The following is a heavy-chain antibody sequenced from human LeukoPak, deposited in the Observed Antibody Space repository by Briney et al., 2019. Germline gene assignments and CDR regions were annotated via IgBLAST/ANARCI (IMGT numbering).Heavy chain of an antibody. J-gene: IGHJ4*02. D-gene: IGHD3-10*01. V-gene: IGHV3-53*01. CDR2: IYSGGST. Sequence: GGSLRLSCASSGFTFNNYAMTWVRQAPGKGLEWVSVIYSGGSTYYADSVKGRFTISRDNSKNTLYLQMNSLRAEDTAVYYCARDSGVRYFDYWGQGTLVTVSS. CDR3: ARDSGVRYFDY. CDR1: GFTFNNYA.